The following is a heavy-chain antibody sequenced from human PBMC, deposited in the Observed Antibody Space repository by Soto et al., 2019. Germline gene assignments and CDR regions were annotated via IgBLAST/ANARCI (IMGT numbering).Heavy chain of an antibody. J-gene: IGHJ4*02. D-gene: IGHD2-2*02. V-gene: IGHV1-46*01. Sequence: VASVKVSCKASGYTFTSYYMHWVRQAPGQGLEWMGIINPSGGSTSYAQKFQGRVTMTRDTSTSTVYMELSSLRSEDTAVYYCARNLRYCSSTSCYTVGPLGYWGQGTLVTVSS. CDR3: ARNLRYCSSTSCYTVGPLGY. CDR2: INPSGGST. CDR1: GYTFTSYY.